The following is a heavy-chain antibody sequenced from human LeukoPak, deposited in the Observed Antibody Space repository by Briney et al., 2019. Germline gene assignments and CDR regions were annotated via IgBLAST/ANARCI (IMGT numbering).Heavy chain of an antibody. CDR3: ARGPGYYDSGSYYY. D-gene: IGHD3-10*01. Sequence: SETLSLTCAVYGGSFSGYYWSWIRQPPGKGLEWIGEINHSGSTNYNPSLKSRVTISVDTSKNQFSLKLSSVTAADTAVYYCARGPGYYDSGSYYYWGQGTLVTVSS. CDR2: INHSGST. V-gene: IGHV4-34*01. J-gene: IGHJ4*02. CDR1: GGSFSGYY.